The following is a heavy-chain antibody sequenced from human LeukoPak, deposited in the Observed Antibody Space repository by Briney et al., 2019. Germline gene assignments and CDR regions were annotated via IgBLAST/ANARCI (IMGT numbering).Heavy chain of an antibody. D-gene: IGHD5-24*01. J-gene: IGHJ4*02. Sequence: GTLSLTCAVSGGSISSSNWWSWVRQAPGKGLEWVGRIKSKTDGGRTDSAAPVKGRFTISRDDSKNTLYLQMNSLKTEDTGVYYCTTDPQRGYYFDYWGQGTLVTVSS. CDR2: IKSKTDGGRT. CDR1: GGSISSSNW. V-gene: IGHV3-15*01. CDR3: TTDPQRGYYFDY.